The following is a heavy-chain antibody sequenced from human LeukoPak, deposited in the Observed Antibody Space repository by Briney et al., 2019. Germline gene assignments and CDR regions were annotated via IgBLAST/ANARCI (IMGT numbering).Heavy chain of an antibody. J-gene: IGHJ4*02. Sequence: ASVKVSCKASGYTFTGYYMHWVRQAPGQGLEWMGWINPNSGDTKYAQNFRGRVTMTRDTSIITAYMELSSLRSDDTAVYYCARSQIHDYWGQGTLVTVSS. CDR1: GYTFTGYY. CDR3: ARSQIHDY. V-gene: IGHV1-2*02. CDR2: INPNSGDT.